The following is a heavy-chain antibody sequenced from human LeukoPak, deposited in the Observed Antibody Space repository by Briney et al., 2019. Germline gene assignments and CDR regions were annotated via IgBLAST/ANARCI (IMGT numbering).Heavy chain of an antibody. CDR3: ARSIRYCSGGSCYDY. Sequence: ASVKVSCKASGGTFSSYAISWVRQAPGQGLEWMGGIIPIFGTANYAQKFQGRVTITADESTSTAYMELSSLRSEDTAVCYCARSIRYCSGGSCYDYWGQGTLVTVSS. CDR1: GGTFSSYA. V-gene: IGHV1-69*13. CDR2: IIPIFGTA. D-gene: IGHD2-15*01. J-gene: IGHJ4*02.